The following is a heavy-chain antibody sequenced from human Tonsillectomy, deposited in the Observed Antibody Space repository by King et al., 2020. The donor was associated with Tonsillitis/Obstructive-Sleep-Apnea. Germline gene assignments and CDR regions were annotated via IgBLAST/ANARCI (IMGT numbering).Heavy chain of an antibody. CDR1: GFSFSLHA. Sequence: VQLVESGGGLFQPGGSLRLSCTASGFSFSLHAMTWVRQTPGKGLEWVSFVDAAGGSTFYADSEKGRFTMSRDNSKNTGYLQLDSLGAEDTAKYYCAKEMGIGGVGATLQNWGHGTLVTVSS. D-gene: IGHD1-26*01. J-gene: IGHJ4*03. CDR3: AKEMGIGGVGATLQN. CDR2: VDAAGGST. V-gene: IGHV3-23*04.